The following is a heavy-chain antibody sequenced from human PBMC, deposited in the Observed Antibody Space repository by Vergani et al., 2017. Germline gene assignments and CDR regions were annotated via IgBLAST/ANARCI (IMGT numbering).Heavy chain of an antibody. CDR3: ARDRAVAGTAYYYYGMDV. CDR1: GYTFTGYY. Sequence: QVQLVQSGAEVKKPGASVKVSCKASGYTFTGYYMHWVRQAPGQGLEWMGWINPNSGGTNYAQKFQGRVTMTRDTSISTAYMDLSRLGSDDTAVYYCARDRAVAGTAYYYYGMDVWGQXP. CDR2: INPNSGGT. V-gene: IGHV1-2*02. D-gene: IGHD6-19*01. J-gene: IGHJ6*02.